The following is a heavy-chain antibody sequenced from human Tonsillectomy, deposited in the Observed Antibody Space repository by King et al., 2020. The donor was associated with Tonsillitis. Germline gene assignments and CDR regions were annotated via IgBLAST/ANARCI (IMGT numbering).Heavy chain of an antibody. CDR3: ASAGGDYAFDY. J-gene: IGHJ4*02. D-gene: IGHD4-17*01. CDR1: GFTFSSYG. V-gene: IGHV3-33*01. Sequence: VQLVESGGGVVQPGRSLRLSCAASGFTFSSYGMHWVRQAPGKGLEWVAVIFYDGSNKYYVESVKGRFTISRDNSKNTLYLQMNSLRAEDTAVYFCASAGGDYAFDYWGQGTLVTVSS. CDR2: IFYDGSNK.